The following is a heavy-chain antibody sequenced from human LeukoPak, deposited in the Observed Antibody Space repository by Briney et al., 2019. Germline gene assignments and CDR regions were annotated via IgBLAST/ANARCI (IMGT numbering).Heavy chain of an antibody. CDR3: ASLLERTFGGVIVPPR. V-gene: IGHV4-31*03. D-gene: IGHD3-16*02. CDR1: GGSISSGGYY. Sequence: SQTLSLTCTFSGGSISSGGYYWSWIRQHPGKGLEWIGYIYYSGSTYYNPSLKSRVTISVDTSKTQFSLKLSSVTAADTAVYYCASLLERTFGGVIVPPRWGQGTLVTVSS. CDR2: IYYSGST. J-gene: IGHJ4*02.